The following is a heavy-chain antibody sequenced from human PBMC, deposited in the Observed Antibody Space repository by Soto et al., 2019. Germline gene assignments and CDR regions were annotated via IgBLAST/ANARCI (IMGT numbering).Heavy chain of an antibody. J-gene: IGHJ6*02. CDR2: ISYDGSNK. V-gene: IGHV3-30*18. D-gene: IGHD2-2*01. CDR3: AKDPSIVVVPAGGMDV. Sequence: GGSLRLSCAASGFTFSSYGMHWVRQAPGKGLEWVAVISYDGSNKYYADSVKGRFTISRDNSKNTLYLQMNSLRAEDTAVYYCAKDPSIVVVPAGGMDVWGQGTTVTVSS. CDR1: GFTFSSYG.